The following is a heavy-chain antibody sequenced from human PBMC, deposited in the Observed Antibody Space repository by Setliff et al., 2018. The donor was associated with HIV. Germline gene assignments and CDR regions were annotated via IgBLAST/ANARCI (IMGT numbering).Heavy chain of an antibody. CDR2: IYPTDSDT. CDR1: GYNFANYW. V-gene: IGHV5-51*01. CDR3: SRASDPSHRMPPTNYYYYMDV. Sequence: SGESLKISCKGSGYNFANYWIAWVRQVPGKGLEWMGIIYPTDSDTRYSPSFQGQVTISADTSISTAYLQWSSLKASDTAVYYCSRASDPSHRMPPTNYYYYMDVWGKGTKVTVSS. J-gene: IGHJ6*03. D-gene: IGHD2-2*01.